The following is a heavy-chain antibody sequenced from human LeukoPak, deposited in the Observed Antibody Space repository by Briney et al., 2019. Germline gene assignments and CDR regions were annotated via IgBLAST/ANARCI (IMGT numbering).Heavy chain of an antibody. V-gene: IGHV3-9*01. J-gene: IGHJ4*02. Sequence: GGSLRLSCEVSGFTFDDYAMHWVRQVPGKGLEWVSGISWNGVIVGYADSVKGRFTISRDNAGRALYVQMDSLRPEDTALYFCAKDRMGASVTIPDYWGQGTLVTVSS. CDR1: GFTFDDYA. CDR2: ISWNGVIV. D-gene: IGHD2-2*02. CDR3: AKDRMGASVTIPDY.